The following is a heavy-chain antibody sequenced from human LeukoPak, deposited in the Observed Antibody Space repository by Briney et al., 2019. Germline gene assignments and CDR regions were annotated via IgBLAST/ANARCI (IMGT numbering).Heavy chain of an antibody. CDR3: ARSQPLAYFDL. J-gene: IGHJ2*01. CDR1: GGSFNSYA. V-gene: IGHV1-69*06. CDR2: IIPIFGTA. Sequence: SVKVSCKASGGSFNSYAISWVRQAPGQGLEWMGGIIPIFGTANYAQKFQGRVTITADKSTNTAYMELNSLRSEDTAVYYCARSQPLAYFDLWGRGTLVTVSS.